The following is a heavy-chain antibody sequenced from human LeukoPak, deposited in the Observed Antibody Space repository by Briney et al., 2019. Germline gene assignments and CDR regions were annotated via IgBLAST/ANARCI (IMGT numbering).Heavy chain of an antibody. CDR3: ETAAPRSWDSSCYYRP. V-gene: IGHV4-34*01. Sequence: SETLSLTCAVYGGSFSGYYSSWIRQPPGKGLEWIGEINHSGSTNYNPSLKSRVTISVDTTKNQFSLKLSSVTAPDSAAYYCETAAPRSWDSSCYYRPWGQGTLVTVSS. CDR2: INHSGST. CDR1: GGSFSGYY. J-gene: IGHJ5*02. D-gene: IGHD3-22*01.